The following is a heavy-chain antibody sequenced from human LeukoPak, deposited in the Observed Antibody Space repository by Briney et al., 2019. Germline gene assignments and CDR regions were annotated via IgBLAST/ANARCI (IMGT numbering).Heavy chain of an antibody. CDR3: ARDDGSGWYYFDY. CDR1: GFTFSSYW. V-gene: IGHV3-7*01. Sequence: PGGSLRLSCAASGFTFSSYWMSWVRQAPGKGLEWVANIKQDGSEKYYVDSVKGRFTISRDNAKNSLYLQMNSLRAEDTAVYYCARDDGSGWYYFDYWGQGTLVTVSS. J-gene: IGHJ4*02. CDR2: IKQDGSEK. D-gene: IGHD6-19*01.